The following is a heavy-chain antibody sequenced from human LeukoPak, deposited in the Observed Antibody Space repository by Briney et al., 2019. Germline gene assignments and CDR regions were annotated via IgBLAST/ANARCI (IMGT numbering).Heavy chain of an antibody. V-gene: IGHV3-53*01. CDR3: AKDRIAVAGIDAFDI. CDR1: EFSVGSNY. D-gene: IGHD6-19*01. J-gene: IGHJ3*02. Sequence: GGALRLSCAASEFSVGSNYMTWVRQAPGKGLEWVSLIYSGGSTYYADSVKGRFTISRDNSKNTLYLQMNSLRAEDTAVYYCAKDRIAVAGIDAFDIWGQGTMVTVSS. CDR2: IYSGGST.